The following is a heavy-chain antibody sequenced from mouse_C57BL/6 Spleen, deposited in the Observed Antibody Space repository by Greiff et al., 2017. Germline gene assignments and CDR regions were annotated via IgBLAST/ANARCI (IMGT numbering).Heavy chain of an antibody. CDR2: IYPRDGST. CDR3: ARFYYGSSYVSYAMDY. D-gene: IGHD1-1*01. CDR1: GYTFTDHT. J-gene: IGHJ4*01. V-gene: IGHV1-78*01. Sequence: QVQLKESDAELVKPGASVKISCKVSGYTFTDHTIHWMKQRPEQGLEWIGYIYPRDGSTKYNEKFKGKATLTADKSSSTAYMQLNSLTSEDSAVYFCARFYYGSSYVSYAMDYWGQGTSVTVSS.